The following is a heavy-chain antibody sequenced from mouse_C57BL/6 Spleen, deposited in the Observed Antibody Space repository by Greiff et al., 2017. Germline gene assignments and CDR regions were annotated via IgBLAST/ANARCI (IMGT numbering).Heavy chain of an antibody. CDR1: GYTFTSYT. V-gene: IGHV1-4*01. CDR2: INPSSGYT. CDR3: AREGITTVEAWFAY. Sequence: QVQLQQSGAELARPGASVKMSCKASGYTFTSYTMHWVKQRPGQGLEWIGYINPSSGYTKYNQKFKDKATLTADKSSSTAYIQLSSLTSEDSAVYYCAREGITTVEAWFAYWGQGTLVTVSA. J-gene: IGHJ3*01. D-gene: IGHD1-1*01.